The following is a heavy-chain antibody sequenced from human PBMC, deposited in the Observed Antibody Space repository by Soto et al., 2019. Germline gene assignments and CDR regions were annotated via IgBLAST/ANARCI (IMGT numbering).Heavy chain of an antibody. D-gene: IGHD3-10*01. V-gene: IGHV4-61*01. J-gene: IGHJ4*02. CDR2: IYYSGST. CDR1: GGSVSSGSYY. CDR3: ARLAVGVIREFDY. Sequence: KPSETLSLTCTVSGGSVSSGSYYWSWIRQPPGKGLEWIGYIYYSGSTNYNPSLKSRVTISVDTSKNQFSLKLSSVTAADTAVYYCARLAVGVIREFDYWGQGTLVTVSS.